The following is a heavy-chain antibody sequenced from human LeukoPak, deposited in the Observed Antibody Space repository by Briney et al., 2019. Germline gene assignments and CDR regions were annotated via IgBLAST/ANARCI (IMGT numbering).Heavy chain of an antibody. CDR2: ILYDSSEK. CDR1: GFTFSAYA. J-gene: IGHJ1*01. CDR3: GNLQDYVHWNTSL. V-gene: IGHV3-30*02. D-gene: IGHD1/OR15-1a*01. Sequence: GGSLRLSCAASGFTFSAYAMHWVPQAPGKGLEYLAYILYDSSEKYYAHSVKGRFTIPRDNSKNPLDLQMNSLRTEDTAVYYCGNLQDYVHWNTSLWGKGTVVSVS.